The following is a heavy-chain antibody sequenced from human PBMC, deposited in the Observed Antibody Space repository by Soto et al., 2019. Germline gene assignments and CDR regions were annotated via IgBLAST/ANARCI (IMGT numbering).Heavy chain of an antibody. D-gene: IGHD3-10*01. CDR3: ARWGPYGSGTYINWFDP. CDR2: IYHSGST. J-gene: IGHJ5*02. Sequence: SDTLSLTCAVSSGSISSTNWWSWVRQPPGKGLEWIGEIYHSGSTNYNPSLKSRVTISVDKSKNQFSLKLSSVTAADTAVYYCARWGPYGSGTYINWFDPWGRGTLVTVSS. CDR1: SGSISSTNW. V-gene: IGHV4-4*02.